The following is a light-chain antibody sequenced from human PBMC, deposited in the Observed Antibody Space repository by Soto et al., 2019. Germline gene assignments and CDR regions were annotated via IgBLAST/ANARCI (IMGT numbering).Light chain of an antibody. CDR1: QSGSSSY. CDR2: GAS. J-gene: IGKJ5*01. CDR3: QQRSNWPQRVT. Sequence: EILLTQSPGTLSLSPGERATLSCRASQSGSSSYLAWYQQKPGKAPRLLIYGASNRATGIPARFSGSGSGTDFTLTISSLEPEDFAVDYCQQRSNWPQRVTFGQGTRLEIK. V-gene: IGKV3D-20*02.